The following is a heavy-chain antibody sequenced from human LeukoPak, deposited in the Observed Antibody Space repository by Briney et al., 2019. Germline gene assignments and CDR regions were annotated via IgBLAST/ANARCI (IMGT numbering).Heavy chain of an antibody. Sequence: PGGSLRLSCAASGFTVSSNYMSWVRQAPGQGLEWVAVIWYGGSNKYYADSVKGRFTISRDNSKNTLYLQMNSLRAEDTAVYYCAKDPRVYSSGPNSVYFQHWGQGTLVTVSS. CDR1: GFTVSSNY. CDR3: AKDPRVYSSGPNSVYFQH. D-gene: IGHD6-19*01. V-gene: IGHV3-30*02. CDR2: IWYGGSNK. J-gene: IGHJ1*01.